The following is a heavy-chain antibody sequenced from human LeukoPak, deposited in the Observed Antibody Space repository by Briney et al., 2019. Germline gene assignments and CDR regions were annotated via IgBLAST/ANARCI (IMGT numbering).Heavy chain of an antibody. CDR3: ARSTSSGDGYNSYDAFDI. D-gene: IGHD5-24*01. V-gene: IGHV1-46*01. J-gene: IGHJ3*02. Sequence: GASVKVSCKASGYTFTGYYMHWVRRAPGQGLEWMGIINPSGGSTSYAQKFQGRVTMTRDMSTSTVYMELSSLRSEDTAVYYCARSTSSGDGYNSYDAFDIWGQGTMVTVSS. CDR2: INPSGGST. CDR1: GYTFTGYY.